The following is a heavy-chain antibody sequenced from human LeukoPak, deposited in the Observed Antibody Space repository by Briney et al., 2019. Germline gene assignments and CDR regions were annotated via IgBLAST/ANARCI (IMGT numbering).Heavy chain of an antibody. V-gene: IGHV6-1*01. CDR3: ARGDAGDHFDY. Sequence: SQTLSLTCAISGDIVSSNSAAWHWIRQSPSRGLEWLGRTYYKFRRYSDYAVSVKSRITINPDTSKNQFSLQLNSVTPEDTAVYYCARGDAGDHFDYWGQGTLVTVSS. D-gene: IGHD6-13*01. J-gene: IGHJ4*02. CDR2: TYYKFRRYS. CDR1: GDIVSSNSAA.